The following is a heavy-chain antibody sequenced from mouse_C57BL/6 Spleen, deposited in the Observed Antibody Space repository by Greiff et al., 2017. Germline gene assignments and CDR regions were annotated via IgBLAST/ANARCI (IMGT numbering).Heavy chain of an antibody. CDR3: AREGLSNPFDY. D-gene: IGHD2-5*01. CDR2: LYPGDGDT. Sequence: VQLQQSGAELVKPGASVKISCKASGYAFRSYWMNWVKQRPGKGREWIGQLYPGDGDTNYNGKFKGKATLTADKSSSPTYMQLSSLTSEDSAVYFFAREGLSNPFDYWGQGTTLTVSS. V-gene: IGHV1-80*01. CDR1: GYAFRSYW. J-gene: IGHJ2*01.